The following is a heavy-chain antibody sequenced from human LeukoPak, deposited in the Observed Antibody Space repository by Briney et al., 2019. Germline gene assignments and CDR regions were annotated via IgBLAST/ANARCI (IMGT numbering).Heavy chain of an antibody. Sequence: SETLSLTCAVYGGSFSGYYWSWIRQPPGKGLEWIGEINHSGSTNYNPSLKSRVTISVDTSKNQFSLKLSSVTAADTAVYYCARHLASFGEFKNWFDPWGQGTLVTVSS. J-gene: IGHJ5*02. CDR1: GGSFSGYY. CDR2: INHSGST. V-gene: IGHV4-34*01. CDR3: ARHLASFGEFKNWFDP. D-gene: IGHD3-10*01.